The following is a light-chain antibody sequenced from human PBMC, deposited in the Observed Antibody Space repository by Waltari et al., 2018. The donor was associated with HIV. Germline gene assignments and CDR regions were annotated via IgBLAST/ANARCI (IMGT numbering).Light chain of an antibody. CDR2: GAS. CDR1: QNITSSY. Sequence: ILLTQSPGTLSLSPGGRVTLSCRASQNITSSYLAWYQQKPGQPPRLLIYGASTRATGIGDRFSGSGSGTDFTLSISRLEPKDYAVYFCQQYGNSPVTFGGGTTVEIK. J-gene: IGKJ4*01. CDR3: QQYGNSPVT. V-gene: IGKV3-20*01.